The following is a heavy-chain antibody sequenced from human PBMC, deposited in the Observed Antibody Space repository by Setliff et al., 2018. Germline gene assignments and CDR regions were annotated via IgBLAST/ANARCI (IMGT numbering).Heavy chain of an antibody. CDR1: GGTFSSYA. J-gene: IGHJ4*02. D-gene: IGHD6-19*01. CDR3: ARPSYSSGWYGNFDY. CDR2: IIPIFGTA. V-gene: IGHV1-69*13. Sequence: SVKVSCKASGGTFSSYAISWVRQVPGQGLEWMGGIIPIFGTANYAQKFQGRVTITADESTSTAYMELSSLRSEDTAVYYCARPSYSSGWYGNFDYWGQGTLVTVSS.